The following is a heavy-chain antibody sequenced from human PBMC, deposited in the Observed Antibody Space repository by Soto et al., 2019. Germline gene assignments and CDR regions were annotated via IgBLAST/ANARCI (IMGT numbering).Heavy chain of an antibody. D-gene: IGHD2-15*01. CDR1: GGSISSGGYY. V-gene: IGHV4-31*03. CDR2: IYYSGST. Sequence: QVQLQESGPGLVKPSQTLSLTCTVSGGSISSGGYYWSWIRQHPGKGLEWIGYIYYSGSTYYNPSLKSRVTISVDTSKNQFSLKLSSVTAADTAVYYCARDPAEDCSGGSCYSLGWFDPWGHGTLVTVSS. J-gene: IGHJ5*02. CDR3: ARDPAEDCSGGSCYSLGWFDP.